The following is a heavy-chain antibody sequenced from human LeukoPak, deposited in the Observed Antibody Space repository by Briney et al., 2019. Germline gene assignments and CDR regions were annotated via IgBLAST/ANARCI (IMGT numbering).Heavy chain of an antibody. CDR2: IYYSGST. J-gene: IGHJ5*02. Sequence: PSETLSLTRNVSGGSIRGYYWSWIRQPPGKGLEWIGYIYYSGSTNYNPSLKSRVTISVDTSKNQFSLKLSSVTAADTAVYYCARVEAYDSSPWGQGTLVTVSS. CDR1: GGSIRGYY. V-gene: IGHV4-59*12. D-gene: IGHD3-22*01. CDR3: ARVEAYDSSP.